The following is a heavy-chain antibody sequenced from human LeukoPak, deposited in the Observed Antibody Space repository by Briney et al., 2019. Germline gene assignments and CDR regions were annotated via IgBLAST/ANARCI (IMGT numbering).Heavy chain of an antibody. CDR1: GFTFGDYG. D-gene: IGHD3-22*01. CDR3: ASGPNTYFYDISGYYYVNYFDH. CDR2: INWNGGST. J-gene: IGHJ4*02. V-gene: IGHV3-20*04. Sequence: GGSLRLSCAASGFTFGDYGMSWVRQAPGKGLEWVSGINWNGGSTGYADSVKGRFTISRDNAKNSLSLQMNSLRAEDTALYYCASGPNTYFYDISGYYYVNYFDHWGQGTLVTVSS.